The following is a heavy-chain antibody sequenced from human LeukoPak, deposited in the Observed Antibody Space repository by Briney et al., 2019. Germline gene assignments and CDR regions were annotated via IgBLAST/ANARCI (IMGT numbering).Heavy chain of an antibody. CDR1: GGSISSGSYY. CDR2: IYTSGTT. J-gene: IGHJ5*02. D-gene: IGHD4-17*01. Sequence: SQTLSLTCTVSGGSISSGSYYWSWIRQPAGKGLEWIGRIYTSGTTNYNPPLKSRVTISVDTSKNQLSLKLSSVTAADTAVYYCARFRSNGDYWFDPWGQGTLVTVSS. CDR3: ARFRSNGDYWFDP. V-gene: IGHV4-61*02.